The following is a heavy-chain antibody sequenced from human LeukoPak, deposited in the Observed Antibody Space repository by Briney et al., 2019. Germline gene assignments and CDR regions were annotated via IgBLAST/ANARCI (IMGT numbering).Heavy chain of an antibody. CDR3: ARDPRASTVYFDY. CDR1: GFTFSSYW. CDR2: IKQDGSEK. Sequence: GGSLRLSCAASGFTFSSYWMSWVRQAPGKGLEWVANIKQDGSEKYYVDSVKGRFTISRDNAKNSLYLQMNSLRAEDTAVYYCARDPRASTVYFDYWGQGTLVTVSS. D-gene: IGHD4-17*01. V-gene: IGHV3-7*01. J-gene: IGHJ4*02.